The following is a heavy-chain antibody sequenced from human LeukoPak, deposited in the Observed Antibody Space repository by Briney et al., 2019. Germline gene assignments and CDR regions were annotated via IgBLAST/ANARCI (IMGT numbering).Heavy chain of an antibody. J-gene: IGHJ4*02. Sequence: SETLSLTCTVSGGSISSYYWSWIRQPPGKGLEWIGYIYYSGSTNSNPSLESRVTISVDTSKNQFSLRLRSVTAADTAVYYCARAGQFIAARPITFDYWGQGALVTVSS. CDR1: GGSISSYY. CDR3: ARAGQFIAARPITFDY. D-gene: IGHD6-6*01. V-gene: IGHV4-59*01. CDR2: IYYSGST.